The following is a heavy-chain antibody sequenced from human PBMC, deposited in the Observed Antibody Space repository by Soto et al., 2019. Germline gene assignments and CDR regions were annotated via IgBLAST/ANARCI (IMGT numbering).Heavy chain of an antibody. CDR1: GFIFSEST. V-gene: IGHV3-64D*06. CDR2: VSTSGRST. CDR3: VKQAHGLDGVDLAY. Sequence: EVQLVESGGGLVQPGGSLRLSCSASGFIFSESTRSWVRQGPGKGLGAISAVSTSGRSTYYADSVKDRFTISRDNSKNTLFLQMGSLRPEDTAIYYCVKQAHGLDGVDLAYWGQGTQVTFAS. J-gene: IGHJ4*02. D-gene: IGHD3-16*01.